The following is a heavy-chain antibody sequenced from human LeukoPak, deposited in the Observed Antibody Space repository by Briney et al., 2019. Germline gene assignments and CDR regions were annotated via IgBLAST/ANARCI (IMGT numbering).Heavy chain of an antibody. J-gene: IGHJ4*02. CDR3: ARQLRTAAADTRGYFDY. V-gene: IGHV4-39*01. CDR2: LYYGENS. D-gene: IGHD6-25*01. CDR1: GGSISIISSCTYY. Sequence: SETLSLTCTVSGGSISIISSCTYYWGWIRQAPGKGLEWIGSLYYGENSHYNPSLKSRATLSVDTSNNQFSLKLTSVTAADAAVYFCARQLRTAAADTRGYFDYWGQGTVVTVSS.